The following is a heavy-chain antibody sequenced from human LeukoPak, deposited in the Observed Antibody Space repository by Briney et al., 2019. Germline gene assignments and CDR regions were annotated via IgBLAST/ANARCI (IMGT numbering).Heavy chain of an antibody. CDR2: MSHSGST. CDR3: ANYDFWSGYYFDY. D-gene: IGHD3-3*01. J-gene: IGHJ4*02. CDR1: GGSISSSSYY. Sequence: SETLSLTCSVSGGSISSSSYYWGWIRQAPGKGLEWIGSMSHSGSTHHNPSLKSRVTISVDTSKNQFSLKLSSVTAADTAVYYCANYDFWSGYYFDYWGQGTLVTVSS. V-gene: IGHV4-39*01.